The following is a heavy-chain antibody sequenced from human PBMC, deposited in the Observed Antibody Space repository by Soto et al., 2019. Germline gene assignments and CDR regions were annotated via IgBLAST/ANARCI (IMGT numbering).Heavy chain of an antibody. CDR3: VRWGTTGGFDL. V-gene: IGHV3-30*19. D-gene: IGHD3-16*01. J-gene: IGHJ4*01. CDR2: TSYDGNNK. CDR1: GFRFKSFV. Sequence: QLQLVESGGGVVQPGTSLRLSCAASGFRFKSFVMHWVRQAPGKGLDWVAFTSYDGNNKDYGDSVKGRFTVSRDNSQNTLHLQMDFLRPEDTALYYCVRWGTTGGFDLWGQGTLVSVSS.